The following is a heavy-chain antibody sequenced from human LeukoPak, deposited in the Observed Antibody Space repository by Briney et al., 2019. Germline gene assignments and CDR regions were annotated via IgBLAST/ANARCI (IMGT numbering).Heavy chain of an antibody. Sequence: SETLSLTCTVSGGSISSYYWSWIRQPAGKGLEWIGRIYTSGSTNYNPSLKSRVTMSVDTSKNQFSLKLSSVTAADTAVCYCARIGRDSSGYYYLDYWGQGTLVTVSS. CDR3: ARIGRDSSGYYYLDY. CDR2: IYTSGST. CDR1: GGSISSYY. V-gene: IGHV4-4*07. D-gene: IGHD3-22*01. J-gene: IGHJ4*02.